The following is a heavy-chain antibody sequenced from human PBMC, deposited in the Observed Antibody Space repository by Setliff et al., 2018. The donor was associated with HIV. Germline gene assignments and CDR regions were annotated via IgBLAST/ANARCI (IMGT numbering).Heavy chain of an antibody. CDR1: GFAFSGHQ. J-gene: IGHJ6*02. Sequence: GGSLRLSCAASGFAFSGHQMSWVRQAPGKGLEWVANIKQDGSEKYYGDSVQGRFTVSRDNAENSVYLQMNSLRAEDTAVYYCAKDQGITVGAAVYYYFYAMDVWGQGTSVTVSS. CDR3: AKDQGITVGAAVYYYFYAMDV. D-gene: IGHD6-19*01. V-gene: IGHV3-7*03. CDR2: IKQDGSEK.